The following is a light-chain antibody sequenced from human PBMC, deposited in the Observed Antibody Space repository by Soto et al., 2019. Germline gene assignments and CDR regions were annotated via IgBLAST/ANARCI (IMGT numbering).Light chain of an antibody. V-gene: IGLV2-14*03. CDR3: SSYTTSSTVI. Sequence: QSVLTQPASVSGSPGQSITISCTGTSSDVGDHNYVSWYQQQPGKTPKLMIYAVSNRPSGVSNRFSGAKSGNTASLTITGLQAEDEAYYYCSSYTTSSTVIFGGRTKLTVL. CDR1: SSDVGDHNY. CDR2: AVS. J-gene: IGLJ2*01.